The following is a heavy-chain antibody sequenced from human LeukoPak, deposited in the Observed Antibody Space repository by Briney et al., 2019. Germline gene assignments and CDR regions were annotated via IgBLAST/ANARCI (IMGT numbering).Heavy chain of an antibody. CDR3: ARGSRGIYDY. CDR2: IYYSGST. CDR1: GGSISSYY. J-gene: IGHJ4*02. V-gene: IGHV4-59*12. D-gene: IGHD3-10*01. Sequence: SETPSLTCTVSGGSISSYYWSWIRQPPGKGLEWIGYIYYSGSTNYNPSLKSRVTISVDTTKNQFSLKLSSVTAADTAVYYCARGSRGIYDYWGQGTLVTVSS.